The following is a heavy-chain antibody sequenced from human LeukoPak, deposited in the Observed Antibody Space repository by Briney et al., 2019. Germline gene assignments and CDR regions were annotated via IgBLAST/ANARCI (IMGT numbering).Heavy chain of an antibody. V-gene: IGHV4-39*07. D-gene: IGHD2-2*01. Sequence: GSLRLSCAASGFTFSSYGMHWVRQAPGKGLEWIGSIYYSGSTYYNPSLKSRVTISVDTSKNQFSLRLSSVTAADTAVYYCATLSSTSCYWDYWGQGTLVTVSS. CDR2: IYYSGST. J-gene: IGHJ4*02. CDR3: ATLSSTSCYWDY. CDR1: GFTFSSYG.